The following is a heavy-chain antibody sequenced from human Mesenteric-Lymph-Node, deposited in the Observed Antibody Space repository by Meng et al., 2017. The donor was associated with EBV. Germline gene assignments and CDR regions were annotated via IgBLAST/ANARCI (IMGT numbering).Heavy chain of an antibody. CDR1: GDSISGSYC. CDR3: ARDELMVRGLFDS. CDR2: VFYSGAT. Sequence: QVQVKAAGPGLVKPSETLSLTCPVSGDSISGSYCWNWIRQPPGKELEWIGSVFYSGATYYNPSLESRVTISVDTSRNHFSLKVTSVTAADTAIYYCARDELMVRGLFDSWGQGALVTVSS. J-gene: IGHJ4*02. D-gene: IGHD3-10*01. V-gene: IGHV4-38-2*02.